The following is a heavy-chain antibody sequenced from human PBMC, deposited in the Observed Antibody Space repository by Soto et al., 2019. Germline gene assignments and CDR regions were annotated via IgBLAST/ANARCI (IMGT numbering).Heavy chain of an antibody. D-gene: IGHD3-22*01. Sequence: SVKVSCKASGGNFRSESINWVRQAPGQGLEWMGGIIPFFATSDYAQKFQGRDTMTRNTSISTAYMELSSLRSEDTAVYYCAREVTMIVDNWGQGTLVTVSS. CDR1: GGNFRSES. V-gene: IGHV1-69*05. CDR2: IIPFFATS. J-gene: IGHJ4*02. CDR3: AREVTMIVDN.